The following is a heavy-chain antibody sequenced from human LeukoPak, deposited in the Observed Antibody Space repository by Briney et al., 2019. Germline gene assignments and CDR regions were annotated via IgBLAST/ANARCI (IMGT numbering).Heavy chain of an antibody. CDR3: AKGDITIFGVPAGGY. Sequence: GGSPRLSCAASGFTFSSYAMSWVRQAPGKGLEWVSAISGSGGSTYYADSVKGRFTISRDNSKNTLYLQMNSLRAEDTAVYYCAKGDITIFGVPAGGYWGQGTLVTVSS. CDR2: ISGSGGST. V-gene: IGHV3-23*01. D-gene: IGHD3-3*01. CDR1: GFTFSSYA. J-gene: IGHJ4*02.